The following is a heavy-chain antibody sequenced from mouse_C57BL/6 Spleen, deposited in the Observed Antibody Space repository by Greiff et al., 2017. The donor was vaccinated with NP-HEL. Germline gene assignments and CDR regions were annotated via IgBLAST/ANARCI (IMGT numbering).Heavy chain of an antibody. V-gene: IGHV5-15*01. CDR1: GFTFSDYG. CDR2: ISNLAYSI. D-gene: IGHD3-3*01. CDR3: ARRGWDAMDY. Sequence: EVKLMESGGGLVQPGGSLKLSCAASGFTFSDYGMAWVRQAPRKGPEWVAFISNLAYSIYYADTVTGRFTISRENAKNTLYLEMSSLRSEDTAMYYCARRGWDAMDYWGQGTSVTVSS. J-gene: IGHJ4*01.